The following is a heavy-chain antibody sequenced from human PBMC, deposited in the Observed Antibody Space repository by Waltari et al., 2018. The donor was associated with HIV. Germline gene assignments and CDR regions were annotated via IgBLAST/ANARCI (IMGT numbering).Heavy chain of an antibody. CDR2: SNPDNGAT. CDR3: AREICNGGSCYSYYFDS. V-gene: IGHV1-2*02. J-gene: IGHJ4*02. Sequence: QVQLVQSGAEVTKLGASVKGSCKASGYTFNGYYMHWVRQAPGQRLEWMGWSNPDNGATKHAQKFQGRLTMTRDTSISTAYMGLSRLRSDDTAVYYCAREICNGGSCYSYYFDSWGQGTLFTVSA. CDR1: GYTFNGYY. D-gene: IGHD2-15*01.